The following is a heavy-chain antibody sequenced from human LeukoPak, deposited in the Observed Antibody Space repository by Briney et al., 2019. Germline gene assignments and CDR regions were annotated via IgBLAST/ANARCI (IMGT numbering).Heavy chain of an antibody. CDR1: GGSISSYY. Sequence: PSETLSLTCTVSGGSISSYYWSWIRQPPGKGLEWIGYIYYSGSTNYNPSLKSRVTISVDTSKNQFSLKLSSVTAADTAVYYCALAAADTTFDYWGQGTLVTVSS. CDR2: IYYSGST. J-gene: IGHJ4*02. D-gene: IGHD6-13*01. CDR3: ALAAADTTFDY. V-gene: IGHV4-59*01.